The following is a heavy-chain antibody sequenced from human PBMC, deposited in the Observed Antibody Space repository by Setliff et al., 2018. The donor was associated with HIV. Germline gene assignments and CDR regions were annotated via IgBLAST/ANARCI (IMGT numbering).Heavy chain of an antibody. Sequence: ASVKVSCKASGYTFTSYDISWVRQAPGQGLEWMGWISAYNGHTNYAQKFQGRVTMTTDTSTSTAYTELRSLRAEDTAVYFCARDNYYDSSGAIGYWGQGTLVTVSS. CDR3: ARDNYYDSSGAIGY. CDR1: GYTFTSYD. V-gene: IGHV1-18*01. J-gene: IGHJ4*02. D-gene: IGHD3-22*01. CDR2: ISAYNGHT.